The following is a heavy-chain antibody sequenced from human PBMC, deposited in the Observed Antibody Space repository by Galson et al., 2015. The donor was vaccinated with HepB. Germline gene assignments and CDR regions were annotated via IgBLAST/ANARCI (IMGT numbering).Heavy chain of an antibody. V-gene: IGHV3-30*18. D-gene: IGHD2-8*01. CDR2: ISYDGSNK. J-gene: IGHJ6*02. CDR1: GFTFSSYG. CDR3: AKDNGGDTYYYYYGMDV. Sequence: SLRLSCAASGFTFSSYGMHWVRQAPGKGLEWVAVISYDGSNKYYADSVKGRFTISRDNSKNTLYLQMNSLRAEDTAVYYCAKDNGGDTYYYYYGMDVWGQGTTVTVSS.